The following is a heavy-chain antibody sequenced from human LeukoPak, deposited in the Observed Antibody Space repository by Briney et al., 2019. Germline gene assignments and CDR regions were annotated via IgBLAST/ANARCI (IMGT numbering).Heavy chain of an antibody. CDR3: ARDSLDTGHYFDY. Sequence: ASVKVSCKASGYTFTGYYMHWVRQAPGQGLEWMGWINPNSGGTNYAQKFQGRVTMTRDTSISTAYMELSRLRSDDTAVYYCARDSLDTGHYFDYWGQGTLVTVSS. J-gene: IGHJ4*02. CDR1: GYTFTGYY. V-gene: IGHV1-2*02. CDR2: INPNSGGT. D-gene: IGHD3-9*01.